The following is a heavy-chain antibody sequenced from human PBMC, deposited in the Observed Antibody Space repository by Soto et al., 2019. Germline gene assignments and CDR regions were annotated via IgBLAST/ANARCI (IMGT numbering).Heavy chain of an antibody. CDR3: ARVWEQWLELENAFDY. CDR2: ISYDGSNK. D-gene: IGHD6-19*01. Sequence: QVQLVESGGGVVQPGRSLRLSCAASGFTFSSYAMHWVRQAPGKGLEWVAVISYDGSNKYYADSVKGRFTISRDNSKNTLYLQMNSLRAEDTAVYYCARVWEQWLELENAFDYWGQGTLVTVSS. V-gene: IGHV3-30-3*01. CDR1: GFTFSSYA. J-gene: IGHJ4*02.